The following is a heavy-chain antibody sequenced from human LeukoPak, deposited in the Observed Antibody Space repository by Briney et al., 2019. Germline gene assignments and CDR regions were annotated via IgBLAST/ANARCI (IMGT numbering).Heavy chain of an antibody. CDR3: AGSIAVAGTIDY. CDR1: GFTLRSHA. CDR2: ISGSGGST. Sequence: PGGSLRLSCAASGFTLRSHAMSWVRQAPGKGLEWVSGISGSGGSTYYVDSVKGRFTISRDNSKNTLYLQMNSLRAEDTAVYYCAGSIAVAGTIDYWGQGTLVTVSS. V-gene: IGHV3-23*01. D-gene: IGHD6-19*01. J-gene: IGHJ4*02.